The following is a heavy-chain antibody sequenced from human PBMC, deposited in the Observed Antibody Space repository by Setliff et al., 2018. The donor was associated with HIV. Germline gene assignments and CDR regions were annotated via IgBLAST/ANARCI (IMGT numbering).Heavy chain of an antibody. Sequence: EASVKVSCKASGYTFTSYGISWVRQAPGQGLEWMGWISAYNGNTNYAQKLQGRVTMTTDTSTSTAYMELRSLRSDDTAVYYCARVSGSYFTRAAFDIWGQGTMVTVSS. CDR3: ARVSGSYFTRAAFDI. CDR1: GYTFTSYG. CDR2: ISAYNGNT. D-gene: IGHD1-26*01. V-gene: IGHV1-18*01. J-gene: IGHJ3*02.